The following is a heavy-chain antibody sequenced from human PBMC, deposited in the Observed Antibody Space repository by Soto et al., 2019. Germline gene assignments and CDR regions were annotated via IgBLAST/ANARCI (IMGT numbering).Heavy chain of an antibody. V-gene: IGHV3-33*01. J-gene: IGHJ3*02. CDR3: ARAAPIWGDAFDI. Sequence: QVQLVESGGGVVQPGRSLRLSCAASGFTFSSYGMHWVRQAPGKGLEWVAVIWYDGSNKYYADSVKGRFTISRDNSKNTLYLQMNSLRAEDTAVYYCARAAPIWGDAFDIWGQGTMVTVSS. CDR2: IWYDGSNK. D-gene: IGHD3-16*01. CDR1: GFTFSSYG.